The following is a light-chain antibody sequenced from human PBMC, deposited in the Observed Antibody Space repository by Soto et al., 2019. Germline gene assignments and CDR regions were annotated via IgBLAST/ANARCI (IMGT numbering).Light chain of an antibody. J-gene: IGLJ1*01. CDR2: EVS. CDR1: SSDVGNYQY. V-gene: IGLV2-14*01. Sequence: QSALTQPASVSGSPGQSITINCTLTSSDVGNYQYVSWHQQHPGKAPKLMIYEVSNRPSGVSNRFSSSKSGNTASLTISGLQAEEETDSYCFSYTSSGNYVFGTGTKVTVL. CDR3: FSYTSSGNYV.